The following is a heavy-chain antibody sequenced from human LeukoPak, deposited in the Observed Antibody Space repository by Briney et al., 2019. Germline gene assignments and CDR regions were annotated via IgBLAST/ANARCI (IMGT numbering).Heavy chain of an antibody. V-gene: IGHV4-61*02. CDR1: GGSTSSGSYY. D-gene: IGHD3-10*01. J-gene: IGHJ4*02. CDR3: ASAPSYYGSPFDY. CDR2: IYTSGST. Sequence: SQTLSLTCTVSGGSTSSGSYYWSWIRQPAGKGLEWIGRIYTSGSTNYNPSLKSRVTISVDTSKNQFSLKLSSVTAADTAVYYCASAPSYYGSPFDYWGRGTLVTVSS.